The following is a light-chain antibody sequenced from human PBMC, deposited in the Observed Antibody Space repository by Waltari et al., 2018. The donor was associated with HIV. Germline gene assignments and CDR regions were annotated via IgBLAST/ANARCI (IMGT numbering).Light chain of an antibody. CDR3: QQYGSHRYT. V-gene: IGKV3-20*01. CDR2: GAS. Sequence: EIVLTQSPGTLSLSPGERATLSCRASQSVSSSYLAWYQQKPGQAPRLLIYGASSRATGIPDRFSGSGSGTDFTLTISRLEPEDFGVYYCQQYGSHRYTFGQGTKLEIK. CDR1: QSVSSSY. J-gene: IGKJ2*01.